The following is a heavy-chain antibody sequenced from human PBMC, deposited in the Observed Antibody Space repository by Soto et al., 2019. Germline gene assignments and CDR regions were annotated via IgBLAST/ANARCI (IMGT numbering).Heavy chain of an antibody. D-gene: IGHD6-6*01. V-gene: IGHV3-21*01. CDR3: ARDYSSSGGMDV. CDR1: GFTFSSYS. Sequence: GGSLRLSCAASGFTFSSYSMNWVRQAPGKGLEWVSSISSSSYIYYADSVKGRFTISRDNAKNSLYLQMNSLRAEDTAVYYCARDYSSSGGMDVWGQGTTVTVSS. CDR2: ISSSSYI. J-gene: IGHJ6*02.